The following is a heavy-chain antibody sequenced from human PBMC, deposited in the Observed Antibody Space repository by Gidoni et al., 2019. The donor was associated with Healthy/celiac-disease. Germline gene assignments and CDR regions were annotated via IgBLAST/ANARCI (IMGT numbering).Heavy chain of an antibody. V-gene: IGHV4-59*08. D-gene: IGHD3-22*01. CDR3: ARHSKYYYDSSGPSEWFDP. Sequence: QVQLQESGPGLVKPSETLSLPCTVPGGPISSYSWSWIRQPPGKGLAWIGYIYYSGSTNYNPSLKSRVTISVDTSKNQFSLKLSSVTAADTAVYYCARHSKYYYDSSGPSEWFDPWGQGTLVTVSS. CDR2: IYYSGST. CDR1: GGPISSYS. J-gene: IGHJ5*02.